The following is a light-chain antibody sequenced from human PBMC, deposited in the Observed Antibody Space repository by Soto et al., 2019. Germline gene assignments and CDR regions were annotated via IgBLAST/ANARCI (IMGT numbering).Light chain of an antibody. CDR3: QQLNSFPYT. V-gene: IGKV1-9*01. Sequence: IQLTQSPPSLSASVENRATTTCRASRGISDSLAWYQQKPGKAPNLLIYAASTLQSGVPSRFSGSGSGTDFTLTITSLQPEDSSTYFCQQLNSFPYTLGQGTRLEI. CDR1: RGISDS. J-gene: IGKJ2*01. CDR2: AAS.